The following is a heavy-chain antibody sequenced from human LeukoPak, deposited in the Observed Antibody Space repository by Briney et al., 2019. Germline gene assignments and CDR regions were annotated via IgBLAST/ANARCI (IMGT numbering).Heavy chain of an antibody. CDR3: ARDWWQQLVLDY. CDR1: GFTFNTYW. Sequence: GGSLRLSCAASGFTFNTYWMSWVRQAPGKGLEWVANIREDGSETFYLDSVKGRFTISRDNAKNSLYLQMNSLRAEDTALYYCARDWWQQLVLDYWGQGTLVTVSS. J-gene: IGHJ4*02. V-gene: IGHV3-7*03. D-gene: IGHD6-13*01. CDR2: IREDGSET.